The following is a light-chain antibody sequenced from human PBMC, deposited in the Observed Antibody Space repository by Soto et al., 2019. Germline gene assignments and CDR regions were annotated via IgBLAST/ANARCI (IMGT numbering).Light chain of an antibody. CDR2: AAS. Sequence: DIQMTQSPSSLSASVGDRVTITCRASQSISNYLNWYQQKPGKAPKLLIYAASNMQSGVPSRFSGSGSETDFTLTISSLQPDDSATYDCQQSFSPLWTFGQGTKVEV. J-gene: IGKJ1*01. CDR1: QSISNY. V-gene: IGKV1-39*01. CDR3: QQSFSPLWT.